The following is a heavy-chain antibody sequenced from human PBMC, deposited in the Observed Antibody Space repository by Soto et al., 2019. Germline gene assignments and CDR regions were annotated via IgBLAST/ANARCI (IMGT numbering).Heavy chain of an antibody. CDR1: KFIFSDYY. CDR2: ISNGATTT. J-gene: IGHJ6*02. D-gene: IGHD4-17*01. Sequence: SGGSLRLSCSASKFIFSDYYMSGIRQAPGKGLEWVAYISNGATTTHYADSVKGRFTISRDNAKNSLYLQMNSLRAEDTAMYYCARDTLPTDFGLGWDVWGQGTTVTVSS. V-gene: IGHV3-11*01. CDR3: ARDTLPTDFGLGWDV.